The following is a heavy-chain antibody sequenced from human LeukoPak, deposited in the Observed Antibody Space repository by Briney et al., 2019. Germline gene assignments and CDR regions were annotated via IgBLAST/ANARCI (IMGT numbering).Heavy chain of an antibody. Sequence: GRSLRLSRAASGFTFSSYGMHWVRQAPGKGLEWVAVISYDGSNKYYADSVKGRFTISRDNSKNTLYLQMNSLRAEDTAVYYCAKFSFCSGGSCYSGIYWGQGTLVTVSS. V-gene: IGHV3-30*18. CDR2: ISYDGSNK. D-gene: IGHD2-15*01. J-gene: IGHJ4*02. CDR1: GFTFSSYG. CDR3: AKFSFCSGGSCYSGIY.